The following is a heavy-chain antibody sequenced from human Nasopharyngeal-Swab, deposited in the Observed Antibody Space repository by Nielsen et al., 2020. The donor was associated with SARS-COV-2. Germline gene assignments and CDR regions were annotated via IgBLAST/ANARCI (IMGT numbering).Heavy chain of an antibody. V-gene: IGHV3-48*02. CDR2: ISSSSSTI. J-gene: IGHJ4*02. CDR1: GFTFSSYS. Sequence: GESLKISCAASGFTFSSYSMNWVRQAPGKGLEWVSYISSSSSTIYYADSVKGRFTISRDSAKNSLYLQMNSLRDEDTAVYYCARDQTVTTTSLDYWGQGTLVTVSP. D-gene: IGHD4-17*01. CDR3: ARDQTVTTTSLDY.